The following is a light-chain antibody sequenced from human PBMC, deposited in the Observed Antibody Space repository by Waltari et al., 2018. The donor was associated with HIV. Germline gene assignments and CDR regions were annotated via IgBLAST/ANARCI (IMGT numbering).Light chain of an antibody. CDR2: GAS. CDR1: QSVRSN. V-gene: IGKV3-15*01. Sequence: EIVMTQSPATLSVSPGERATLSCRASQSVRSNLAWYQQKPGQAPRLLIYGASTRAPVIPARFSGSGSGTEFTLTISSLQSEDFAVYYCQQYNNWPPYTFGQGTKLEIK. CDR3: QQYNNWPPYT. J-gene: IGKJ2*01.